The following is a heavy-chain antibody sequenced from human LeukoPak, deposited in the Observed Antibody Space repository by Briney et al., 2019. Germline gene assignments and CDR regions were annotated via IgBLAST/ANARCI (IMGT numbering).Heavy chain of an antibody. CDR3: ARDFSSGSYYGDYFFDY. Sequence: GGSLRLSCAASGFTFSSFTMNWVRQAPGKGLEWVSSITDSSSSRYYADSVKGRFTISRDNAKNSLYLQMNSLRAEDTAVYYCARDFSSGSYYGDYFFDYWGQGTLVTVSS. V-gene: IGHV3-21*01. CDR2: ITDSSSSR. D-gene: IGHD1-26*01. CDR1: GFTFSSFT. J-gene: IGHJ4*02.